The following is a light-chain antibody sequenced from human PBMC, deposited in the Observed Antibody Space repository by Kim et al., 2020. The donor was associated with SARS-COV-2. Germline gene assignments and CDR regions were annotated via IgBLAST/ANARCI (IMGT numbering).Light chain of an antibody. CDR2: AAS. CDR3: QQYKDWYT. Sequence: LAVSPGESATLSCRASQSVSSSLAWYQQKPGQGLRVLIYAASTRISGVPARFTGSGSETEFTLTIDSLQSEDFAIYYCQQYKDWYTFGQGTKLEIK. J-gene: IGKJ2*01. V-gene: IGKV3-15*01. CDR1: QSVSSS.